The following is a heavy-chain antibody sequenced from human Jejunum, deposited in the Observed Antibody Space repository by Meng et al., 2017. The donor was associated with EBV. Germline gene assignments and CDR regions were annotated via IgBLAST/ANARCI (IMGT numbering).Heavy chain of an antibody. Sequence: VQRVPPGAEVKKPGAQVKISGKVSGYPFTDYYMHWVQQAPGKGLEWMGLVDPEDGETIYGEKFQGRVTLTADTSTETAYMELTSLRSDDTAVYYCAMSWFGRINRFDPWGQGTLVTVSS. CDR3: AMSWFGRINRFDP. CDR1: GYPFTDYY. D-gene: IGHD3-16*01. CDR2: VDPEDGET. V-gene: IGHV1-69-2*01. J-gene: IGHJ5*02.